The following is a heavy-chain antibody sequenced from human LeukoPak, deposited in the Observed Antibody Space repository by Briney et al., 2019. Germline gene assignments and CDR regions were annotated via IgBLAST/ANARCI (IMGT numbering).Heavy chain of an antibody. CDR2: INSDGSST. D-gene: IGHD6-13*01. CDR3: AREGDGSCWSYFDY. CDR1: GFTFSSYW. J-gene: IGHJ4*02. Sequence: GGSLRLSCAASGFTFSSYWMHWVRQAPGKGLVWVSRINSDGSSTSYADSVKGRFTISRDIAKNTLYLQMNSLRAEDTAVYYCAREGDGSCWSYFDYWGQGTLVTVSS. V-gene: IGHV3-74*01.